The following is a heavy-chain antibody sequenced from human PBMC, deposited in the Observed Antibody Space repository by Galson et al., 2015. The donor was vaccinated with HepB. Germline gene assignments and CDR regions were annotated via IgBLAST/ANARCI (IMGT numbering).Heavy chain of an antibody. V-gene: IGHV1-18*01. J-gene: IGHJ4*02. CDR3: ARSTLVVIKPPCLDY. CDR1: GYTFDSYG. CDR2: INTYNGQT. D-gene: IGHD3-22*01. Sequence: SVKVSCKASGYTFDSYGLSWVRQAPGQGLEWMGWINTYNGQTNYAQKMQGRVTMTADTSTGTGYLELRTLRSDDTAVYYCARSTLVVIKPPCLDYGCQGTPVTVSS.